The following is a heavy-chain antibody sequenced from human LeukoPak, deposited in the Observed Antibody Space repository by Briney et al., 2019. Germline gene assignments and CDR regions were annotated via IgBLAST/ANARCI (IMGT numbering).Heavy chain of an antibody. CDR3: ARDPNYYDRGQGWFDP. V-gene: IGHV3-21*01. D-gene: IGHD3-22*01. Sequence: GASLRLSCAASGFTFSSYIMNWVRQAPGKGLEWVSSISSSSSYIYYADSVKRRFTISRDNAKNSLDLQINSLRAEDTAVYYCARDPNYYDRGQGWFDPWGEGTLVTVSS. CDR2: ISSSSSYI. CDR1: GFTFSSYI. J-gene: IGHJ5*02.